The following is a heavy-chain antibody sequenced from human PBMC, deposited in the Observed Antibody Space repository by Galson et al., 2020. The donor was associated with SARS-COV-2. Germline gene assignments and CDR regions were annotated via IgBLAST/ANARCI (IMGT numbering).Heavy chain of an antibody. V-gene: IGHV1-24*01. CDR1: GYTLTELS. Sequence: ASVKVSCKVSGYTLTELSMHWVRQAPGKGLEWMGGFDPEDGETIYAQKFQGRVTMTEDTSTDTAYMELSSLRSEDTAVYYCATGPTVTTRHWFDPWGQGTLVTVSS. CDR3: ATGPTVTTRHWFDP. D-gene: IGHD4-4*01. J-gene: IGHJ5*02. CDR2: FDPEDGET.